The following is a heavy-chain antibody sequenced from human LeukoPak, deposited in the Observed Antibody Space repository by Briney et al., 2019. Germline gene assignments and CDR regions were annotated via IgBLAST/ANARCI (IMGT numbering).Heavy chain of an antibody. CDR2: IIPILGIA. Sequence: SVKVSCKASGYTFTGYYMHWVRQAPGQGLEWMGRIIPILGIANYAQKFQGRVTITADKSTSTAYMELSSLRSEDTAVYYCARGLSEPSQYYYDSSGYFYPWGQGTLVTVSS. J-gene: IGHJ5*02. V-gene: IGHV1-69*04. CDR1: GYTFTGYY. D-gene: IGHD3-22*01. CDR3: ARGLSEPSQYYYDSSGYFYP.